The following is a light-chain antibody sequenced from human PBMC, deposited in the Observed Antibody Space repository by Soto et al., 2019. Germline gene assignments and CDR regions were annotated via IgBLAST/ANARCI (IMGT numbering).Light chain of an antibody. CDR1: SSDIGRYNY. J-gene: IGLJ3*02. CDR2: EVN. Sequence: QSALTQPASVSGSPGQSITISCTGTSSDIGRYNYVSWYQQLPGKAPKLIIYEVNKRPSGVSDRFSGSKSGNAASLTISGLQTDDEADYHCCSYTSATTWVFGGGTKLTVL. CDR3: CSYTSATTWV. V-gene: IGLV2-14*03.